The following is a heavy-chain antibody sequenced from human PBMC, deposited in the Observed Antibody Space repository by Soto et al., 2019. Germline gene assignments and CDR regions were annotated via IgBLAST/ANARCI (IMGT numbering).Heavy chain of an antibody. CDR2: ISYDGSNK. D-gene: IGHD6-13*01. Sequence: PGGSLRLSCAASGFTFSSYGMHWVRQAPGKGLEWVAVISYDGSNKYYADSVKGRFTISRDNSKNTLYLQMNSLRAEDTAVYYCAKVFGSSWYTYNFDYWGQGTLVTVSS. CDR3: AKVFGSSWYTYNFDY. CDR1: GFTFSSYG. V-gene: IGHV3-30*18. J-gene: IGHJ4*02.